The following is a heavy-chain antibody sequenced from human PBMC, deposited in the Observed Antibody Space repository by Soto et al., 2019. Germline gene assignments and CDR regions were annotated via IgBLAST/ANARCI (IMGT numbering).Heavy chain of an antibody. Sequence: QVQLVESGGGVVQPGRSLRLSCAASGFTFSSYGRHWVRQAPGKGLEWVAVISYDGSNKYYADSVKGRFTISRDNSKNPLYLQMNSLRAEDTAVYYCAKDLLGPGRAYGMDVWGQGTTVTVSS. CDR3: AKDLLGPGRAYGMDV. D-gene: IGHD7-27*01. CDR1: GFTFSSYG. CDR2: ISYDGSNK. J-gene: IGHJ6*02. V-gene: IGHV3-30*18.